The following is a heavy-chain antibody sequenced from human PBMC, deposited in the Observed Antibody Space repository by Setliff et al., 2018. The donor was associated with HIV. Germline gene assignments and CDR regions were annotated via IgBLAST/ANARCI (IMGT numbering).Heavy chain of an antibody. D-gene: IGHD4-4*01. CDR2: IIPILGIA. J-gene: IGHJ4*02. CDR3: ARTPDYSNYLYYFDY. Sequence: ASVKVSCKASRGTFSSYGFNWVRQAPGQGLEWMGGIIPILGIANYAQKFKGRVTITTDESTSTAYMELSSLRSEDTAVYYCARTPDYSNYLYYFDYWGQGTLVTVSS. CDR1: RGTFSSYG. V-gene: IGHV1-69*10.